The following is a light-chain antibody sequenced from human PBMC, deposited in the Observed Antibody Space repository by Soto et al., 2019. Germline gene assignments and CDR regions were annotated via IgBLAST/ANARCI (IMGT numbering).Light chain of an antibody. Sequence: DIVLTQSPGTVSLSPGERATLSCRASQRVRSSSLAWYQQRPGQAPRLLMYGASRRATGIPDRFSGSGSGTDVTLIISRLEPEDFAVYYCHQYGISPLTFGGGTKVEIK. CDR2: GAS. J-gene: IGKJ4*01. CDR3: HQYGISPLT. V-gene: IGKV3-20*01. CDR1: QRVRSSS.